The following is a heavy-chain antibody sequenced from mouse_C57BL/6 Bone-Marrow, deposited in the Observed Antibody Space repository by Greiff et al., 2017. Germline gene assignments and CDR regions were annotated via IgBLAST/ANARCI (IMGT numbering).Heavy chain of an antibody. Sequence: EVKLVESGGDLVKPGGSLKLSCAASGFTFSRYGMSWVRQTPDKRLEWVATISSGGSYTNYPDSVKGRFTISRDNAKNTLYLQMSSLKSEDTAMYYCARHGHYGSPPFAYWGQGTLVTVSA. CDR1: GFTFSRYG. CDR3: ARHGHYGSPPFAY. D-gene: IGHD1-1*01. CDR2: ISSGGSYT. J-gene: IGHJ3*01. V-gene: IGHV5-6*01.